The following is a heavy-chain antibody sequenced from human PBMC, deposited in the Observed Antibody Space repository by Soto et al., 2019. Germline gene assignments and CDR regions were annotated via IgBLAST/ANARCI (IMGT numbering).Heavy chain of an antibody. CDR2: ISYDGSNK. J-gene: IGHJ4*02. Sequence: LSCAASGFTFSSYAMHWVRQAPGKGLEWVAVISYDGSNKYYADSVKGRFTISRDNSKNTLYLQMNSLRAEDTAVYYRARDGYSYARYYFDYWGQGTLVTVSS. D-gene: IGHD5-18*01. CDR3: ARDGYSYARYYFDY. V-gene: IGHV3-30-3*01. CDR1: GFTFSSYA.